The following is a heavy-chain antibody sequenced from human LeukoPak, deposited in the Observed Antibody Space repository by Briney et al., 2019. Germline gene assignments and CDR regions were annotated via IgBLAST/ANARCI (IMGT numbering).Heavy chain of an antibody. CDR2: IILMFGTT. CDR1: GGTLRSAA. V-gene: IGHV1-69*13. Sequence: ASVKVSCKASGGTLRSAAMSWVRQAPGQGLEWVGHIILMFGTTTYAQKFQGRVTISADESTTTVYMELSSLTSDDTAIYYCTRDEYKGSATFNYWGQGTQVIVSS. CDR3: TRDEYKGSATFNY. D-gene: IGHD1-1*01. J-gene: IGHJ4*02.